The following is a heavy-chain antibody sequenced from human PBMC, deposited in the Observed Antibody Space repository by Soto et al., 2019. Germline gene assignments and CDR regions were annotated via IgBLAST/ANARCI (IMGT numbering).Heavy chain of an antibody. V-gene: IGHV3-15*01. CDR2: IKSKTDGGTT. CDR1: GFTFSNDW. D-gene: IGHD5-12*01. J-gene: IGHJ4*02. Sequence: LSCAASGFTFSNDWMSWVRPAPGKGLEWVGRIKSKTDGGTTDYAAPVKGRFTISRDDSKNTLYLQMNSLKTEDTAVYYCTTDYEGALDYWSQGTLVTVSS. CDR3: TTDYEGALDY.